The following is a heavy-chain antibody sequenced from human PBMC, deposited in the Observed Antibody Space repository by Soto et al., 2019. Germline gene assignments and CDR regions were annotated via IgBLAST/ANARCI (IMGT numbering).Heavy chain of an antibody. CDR3: ARTVVAAANDAFDI. CDR2: IYSGGST. CDR1: GFTVSSNY. D-gene: IGHD2-15*01. V-gene: IGHV3-66*01. J-gene: IGHJ3*02. Sequence: GSLRLSCAASGFTVSSNYMSWVRQAAGKGLEWVSVIYSGGSTYYADSVKGRFTISRDNSKNTLYLQMNSLRAEDTAVYYCARTVVAAANDAFDIWGQGTMVTVS.